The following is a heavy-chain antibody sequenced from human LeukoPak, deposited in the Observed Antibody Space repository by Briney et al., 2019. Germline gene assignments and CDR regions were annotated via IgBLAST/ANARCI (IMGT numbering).Heavy chain of an antibody. V-gene: IGHV3-23*01. CDR2: ISGSGGST. CDR3: AKDPSWGYFDWLGIGAFDI. D-gene: IGHD3-9*01. Sequence: GGSLRLSCAASGFTFSSYSMNWVRQAPGKGLEWVSAISGSGGSTYYADSVKGRFTISRDNSKNTLYLQMNSLRAEDTAVYYCAKDPSWGYFDWLGIGAFDIWGQGTMVTVSS. CDR1: GFTFSSYS. J-gene: IGHJ3*02.